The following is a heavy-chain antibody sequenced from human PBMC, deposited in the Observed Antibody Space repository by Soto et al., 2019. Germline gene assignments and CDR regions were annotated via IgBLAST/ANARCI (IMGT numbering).Heavy chain of an antibody. CDR1: GFTFSSYA. CDR3: AKGLGSSWPEPWDYYYYYGMDV. CDR2: ISGSGGST. D-gene: IGHD6-13*01. J-gene: IGHJ6*02. V-gene: IGHV3-23*01. Sequence: GGSLRLSCAASGFTFSSYAMSWVRQAPGKGLEWVSAISGSGGSTYYADSVKGRFTISRDNSKNTLYLQMNSLRAEDTAVYYCAKGLGSSWPEPWDYYYYYGMDVWGQGTTVTVSS.